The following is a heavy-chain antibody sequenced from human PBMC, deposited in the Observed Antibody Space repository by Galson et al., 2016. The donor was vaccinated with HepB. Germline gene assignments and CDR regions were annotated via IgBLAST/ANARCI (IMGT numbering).Heavy chain of an antibody. D-gene: IGHD5-12*01. CDR1: GFTFSSYF. CDR3: VRDKYGYDF. V-gene: IGHV3-74*01. Sequence: SLRLSCAASGFTFSSYFMHWVRQVPGKGLVWLSRVDTSGTQKAYADSVKGRFTISRDNAKNALYLQMNSLKFDDTAVYYCVRDKYGYDFWGQGTLVTVSS. J-gene: IGHJ4*02. CDR2: VDTSGTQK.